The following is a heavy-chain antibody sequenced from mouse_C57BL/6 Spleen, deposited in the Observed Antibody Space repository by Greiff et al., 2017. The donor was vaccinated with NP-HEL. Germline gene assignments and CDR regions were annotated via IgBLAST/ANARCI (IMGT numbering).Heavy chain of an antibody. V-gene: IGHV1-76*01. CDR1: GYTFTDYY. CDR3: ASQTGTSFAY. CDR2: IYPGSGNT. J-gene: IGHJ3*01. Sequence: VQLQQSGAELVRPGASVKLSCKASGYTFTDYYINWVKQRPGQGLEWIARIYPGSGNTYYNEKFKGKATLTAEKSSSTAYMQLSSLTSEDSAVYFCASQTGTSFAYWGQGTLVTVSA. D-gene: IGHD4-1*01.